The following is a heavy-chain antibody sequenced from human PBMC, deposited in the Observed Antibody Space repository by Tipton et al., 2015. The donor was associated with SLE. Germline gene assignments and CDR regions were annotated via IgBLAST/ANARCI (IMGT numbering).Heavy chain of an antibody. V-gene: IGHV1-69*02. J-gene: IGHJ4*02. CDR3: ARSPKNVIRFLELRGYFDY. D-gene: IGHD3-3*01. CDR1: GGTFSSYT. Sequence: QSGAEVKKPGSSVKVSCKASGGTFSSYTIIWVRQAPGQGLEWMGGIIPILGIANYAQKFQGRVTITADKSTSTAYMELSSLRSEDTAVYYCARSPKNVIRFLELRGYFDYWGQGTLVTVSS. CDR2: IIPILGIA.